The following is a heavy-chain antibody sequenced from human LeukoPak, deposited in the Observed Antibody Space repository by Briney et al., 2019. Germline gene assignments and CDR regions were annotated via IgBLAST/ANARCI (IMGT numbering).Heavy chain of an antibody. CDR2: SRNKANSYAT. CDR3: ARKISAAGSRWFDP. J-gene: IGHJ5*02. V-gene: IGHV3-72*01. CDR1: GVTLSDHH. D-gene: IGHD6-13*01. Sequence: TGGSLRLSCAASGVTLSDHHMDWVRQPPGKGLEWIGRSRNKANSYATEYAASVKGRFAISRDDSNNSLYLQMNSLKSEDTAVYYCARKISAAGSRWFDPWGQGTLVTVSS.